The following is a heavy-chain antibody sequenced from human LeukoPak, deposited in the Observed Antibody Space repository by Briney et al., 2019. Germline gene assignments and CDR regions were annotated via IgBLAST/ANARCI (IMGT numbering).Heavy chain of an antibody. CDR2: IYSGGNT. Sequence: GGSLRLSCAASGFTFSSYGLHWVRQAPGKGLEWVSLIYSGGNTYYADSVKGRFTISRDNSKNTLYLQMNSLRAEDTAVYYCATSKDGYNWPGAYYYMDVWGKGTTVTISS. CDR3: ATSKDGYNWPGAYYYMDV. V-gene: IGHV3-NL1*01. J-gene: IGHJ6*03. D-gene: IGHD5-24*01. CDR1: GFTFSSYG.